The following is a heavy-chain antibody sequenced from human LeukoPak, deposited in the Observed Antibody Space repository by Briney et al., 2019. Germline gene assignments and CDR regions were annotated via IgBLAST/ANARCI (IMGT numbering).Heavy chain of an antibody. CDR1: GFTFTSSA. V-gene: IGHV1-58*01. Sequence: ASVKVPCKASGFTFTSSAVQWVRQARGQRLEWIGWIVVGSGNTNYAQKFQERVTITRDMSTSTAYMELSSLRSEDTAVYYCAAPTTPQPDYYGMDVWGQGTTVTVSS. D-gene: IGHD2-15*01. CDR3: AAPTTPQPDYYGMDV. J-gene: IGHJ6*02. CDR2: IVVGSGNT.